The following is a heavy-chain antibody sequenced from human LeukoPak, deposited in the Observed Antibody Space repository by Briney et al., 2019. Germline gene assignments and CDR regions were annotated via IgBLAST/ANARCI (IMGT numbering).Heavy chain of an antibody. D-gene: IGHD3-22*01. Sequence: ASVKVSCKASGYTFTSYYMHWVRQAPGRGLEWMGIINPSGGSTSYAQKFQGRVTMTRDMSTSTVYMELSSLRSEDTAVYYCARDGHRRYYYDSREHAFDIWAQGTMVTVSS. CDR3: ARDGHRRYYYDSREHAFDI. J-gene: IGHJ3*02. V-gene: IGHV1-46*01. CDR1: GYTFTSYY. CDR2: INPSGGST.